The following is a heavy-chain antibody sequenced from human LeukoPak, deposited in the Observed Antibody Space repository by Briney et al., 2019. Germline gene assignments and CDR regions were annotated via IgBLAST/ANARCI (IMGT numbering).Heavy chain of an antibody. CDR2: ISNNGGYT. J-gene: IGHJ4*02. V-gene: IGHV3-23*01. CDR1: GFTFSSSA. D-gene: IGHD2-15*01. Sequence: GGSLRLSCAASGFTFSSSAMSWVRQAPGKGLEWVSAISNNGGYTYYADSVQGRFTISRDNSKSTLYLQMNSLRAEDTAVYYCAKQLGYCSDGSCYFPYWGQGTLVTVSS. CDR3: AKQLGYCSDGSCYFPY.